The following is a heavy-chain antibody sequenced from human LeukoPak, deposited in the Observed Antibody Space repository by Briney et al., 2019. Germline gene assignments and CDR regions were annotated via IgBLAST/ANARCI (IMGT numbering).Heavy chain of an antibody. J-gene: IGHJ1*01. Sequence: PGGSLRLSCAASGFTFSTYWMHWVRQAPRKGLVWVSRIKSDGSTNYADSVKGRFTISRDNAKNTVSPQMNSLRPEDTGVYYCARAPSEIGGYYPEYFRRWGQGTLVTVSS. D-gene: IGHD3-22*01. CDR2: IKSDGST. CDR3: ARAPSEIGGYYPEYFRR. CDR1: GFTFSTYW. V-gene: IGHV3-74*01.